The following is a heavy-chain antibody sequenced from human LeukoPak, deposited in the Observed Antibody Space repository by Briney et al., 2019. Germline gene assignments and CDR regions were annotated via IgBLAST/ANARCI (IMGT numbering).Heavy chain of an antibody. V-gene: IGHV3-53*01. CDR2: IYSGGDT. CDR1: GFIFNIHG. CDR3: ARDWDDGRAERPA. D-gene: IGHD3-22*01. Sequence: PGGSLRLSCATSGFIFNIHGIHWVRQAPGKGLECVAVIYSGGDTYYADSVKGRFTISRDKSKNGLYLQMNSLRADDTAVYYCARDWDDGRAERPAWGQGTLVTVSS. J-gene: IGHJ5*02.